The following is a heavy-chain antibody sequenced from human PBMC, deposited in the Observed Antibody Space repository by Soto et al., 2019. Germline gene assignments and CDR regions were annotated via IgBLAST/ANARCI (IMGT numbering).Heavy chain of an antibody. CDR2: IKQDGSEK. J-gene: IGHJ3*02. D-gene: IGHD3-16*01. CDR1: AFTFSSYW. CDR3: ARDLFEAARRGEYAFDI. V-gene: IGHV3-7*03. Sequence: EVRLVESGGGLVQPGGSLRLSGAASAFTFSSYWMSWVRQAPGKGLEWVANIKQDGSEKYYVDSVKGRFTISRDNAKNSLYLQMNSLRAEDTAVYYCARDLFEAARRGEYAFDIWGQGTMVTVSS.